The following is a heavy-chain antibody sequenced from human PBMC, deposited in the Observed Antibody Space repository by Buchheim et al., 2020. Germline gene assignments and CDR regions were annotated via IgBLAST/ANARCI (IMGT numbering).Heavy chain of an antibody. Sequence: QVQLVESGGGVVQAGRSLILSCAASGFTFSTYGIHWVRQAPGKGLEWVAVIWYDGSNKYYADSVKGRFTISRDNSKNTLYLQMNSLRAEDTAVYYCARAFTVTTKEFDYWGQGTL. CDR3: ARAFTVTTKEFDY. CDR1: GFTFSTYG. D-gene: IGHD4-17*01. J-gene: IGHJ4*02. CDR2: IWYDGSNK. V-gene: IGHV3-33*01.